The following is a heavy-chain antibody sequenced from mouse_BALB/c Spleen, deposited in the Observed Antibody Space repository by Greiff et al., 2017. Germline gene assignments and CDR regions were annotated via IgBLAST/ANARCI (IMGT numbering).Heavy chain of an antibody. CDR3: ASFYDYEFAY. Sequence: EVHLVESGPGLVKPSQSLSLTCTVTGYSITSDYAWNWIRQFPGNKLEWMGYISYSGSTSYNPSLKSRISITRDTSKNQFFLQLNSVTTEDTATYCCASFYDYEFAYRGQGTLVTVSA. V-gene: IGHV3-2*02. D-gene: IGHD2-4*01. CDR1: GYSITSDYA. CDR2: ISYSGST. J-gene: IGHJ3*01.